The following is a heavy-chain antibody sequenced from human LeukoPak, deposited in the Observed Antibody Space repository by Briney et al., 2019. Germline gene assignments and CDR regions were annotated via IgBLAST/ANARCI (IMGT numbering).Heavy chain of an antibody. D-gene: IGHD5-24*01. CDR1: GGSFSGYY. CDR3: ARNGRDGTYFDY. J-gene: IGHJ4*02. Sequence: SETLSLTCAVYGGSFSGYYWSWIRQPPGKGLEWIGEINHSGSTNYNPSLKSRVTISVDTSKNQFSLKLSSVTAADTAVYYCARNGRDGTYFDYWGQGTLVTVSS. V-gene: IGHV4-34*01. CDR2: INHSGST.